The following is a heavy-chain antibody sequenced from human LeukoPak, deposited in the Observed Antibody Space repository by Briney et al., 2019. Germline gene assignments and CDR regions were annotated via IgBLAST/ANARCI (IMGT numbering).Heavy chain of an antibody. V-gene: IGHV3-30*18. CDR1: GFTFSSYG. CDR2: ISYDGSNK. CDR3: AKQSGFGAFDI. J-gene: IGHJ3*02. D-gene: IGHD3-3*01. Sequence: RSLRLSCAASGFTFSSYGMHWVRQAPGKGLEWVAVISYDGSNKYYADSVKGRFTISRDNSKNTLYLQMNSLRAEDTAVYYCAKQSGFGAFDIWGQGTMVTVSS.